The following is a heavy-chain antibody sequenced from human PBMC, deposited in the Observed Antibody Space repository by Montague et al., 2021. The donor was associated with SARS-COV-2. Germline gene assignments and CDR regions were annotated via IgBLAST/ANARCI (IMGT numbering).Heavy chain of an antibody. Sequence: SLRLSCAASGFTVSSNYMSWVRQAPGKGLEWVSVIYSGGSTYYADSVKGRFTISRDNSKNTLYLQMNSLRAEDTAVYYCARMIVQHAGMDVWGQGTTVTVSS. D-gene: IGHD3-22*01. CDR2: IYSGGST. CDR1: GFTVSSNY. V-gene: IGHV3-53*05. CDR3: ARMIVQHAGMDV. J-gene: IGHJ6*02.